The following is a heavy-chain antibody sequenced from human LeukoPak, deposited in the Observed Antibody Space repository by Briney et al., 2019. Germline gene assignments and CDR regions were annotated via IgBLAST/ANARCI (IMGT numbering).Heavy chain of an antibody. Sequence: GGSLRLSCTGSGLPFSTSWMRWVRQTPGKGLEWVAEISNDGTHEFYVDSVRGHFTISRDDAINSLYLQINNLRVEDTAVYYCARGGFGTSGLGDWGQGTLVTVSS. V-gene: IGHV3-7*01. CDR2: ISNDGTHE. CDR3: ARGGFGTSGLGD. D-gene: IGHD6-19*01. CDR1: GLPFSTSW. J-gene: IGHJ4*02.